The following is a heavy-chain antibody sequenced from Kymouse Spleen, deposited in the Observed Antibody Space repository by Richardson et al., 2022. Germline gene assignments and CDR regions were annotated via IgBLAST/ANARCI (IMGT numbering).Heavy chain of an antibody. V-gene: IGHV3-15*01. CDR3: TTTYYYGSGSYYNVGY. J-gene: IGHJ4*02. CDR1: GFTFSNAW. CDR2: IKSKTDGGTT. D-gene: IGHD3-10*01. Sequence: EVQLVESGGGLVKPGGSLRLSCAASGFTFSNAWMSWVRQAPGKGLEWVGRIKSKTDGGTTDYAAPVKGRFTISRDDSKNTLYLQMNSLKTEDTAVYYCTTTYYYGSGSYYNVGYWGQGTLVTVSS.